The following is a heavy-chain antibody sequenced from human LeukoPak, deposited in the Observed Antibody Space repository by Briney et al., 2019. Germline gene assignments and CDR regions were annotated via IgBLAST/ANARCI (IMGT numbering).Heavy chain of an antibody. CDR1: GHSISSGDNY. V-gene: IGHV4-61*02. CDR2: IYTSGST. J-gene: IGHJ6*03. Sequence: PSETLSLTCTVSGHSISSGDNYWRWIRQPAGKGLEWIARIYTSGSTNYNPSLKSRVTISGDTSKNQFSLKLSSVTAADTAVYYCARGGISRSLPAAMYPRYYYYMDVWGKGTTVTISS. D-gene: IGHD2-2*01. CDR3: ARGGISRSLPAAMYPRYYYYMDV.